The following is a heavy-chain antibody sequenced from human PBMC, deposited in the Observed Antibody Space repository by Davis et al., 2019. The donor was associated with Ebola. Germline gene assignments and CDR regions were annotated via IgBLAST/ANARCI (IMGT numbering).Heavy chain of an antibody. V-gene: IGHV1-18*01. J-gene: IGHJ4*02. CDR1: GYTFTSYG. CDR2: ISAYNGNT. CDR3: ARVVYCSGGSCYFEGIVY. Sequence: ASVKVSCKASGYTFTSYGISWVRQAPGQGLEWMGWISAYNGNTNYAQNLQGRVNITTDTSTSTAYMELRSLRSDDTAVYYCARVVYCSGGSCYFEGIVYWGQGTLVTVSS. D-gene: IGHD2-15*01.